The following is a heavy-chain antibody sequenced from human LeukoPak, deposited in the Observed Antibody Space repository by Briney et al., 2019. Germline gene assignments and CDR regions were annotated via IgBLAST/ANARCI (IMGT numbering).Heavy chain of an antibody. CDR2: IVVGSGNT. CDR1: GFTFTSSA. D-gene: IGHD4-11*01. J-gene: IGHJ4*02. CDR3: AAGTTWDLYFDY. Sequence: TSVKVSCKASGFTFTSSAVQWVRQARGQRLEWIGWIVVGSGNTSYAQKFQERVTITRDMSTSTAYMELSSLRSEDTAVYYCAAGTTWDLYFDYWGQGTLVTVSS. V-gene: IGHV1-58*01.